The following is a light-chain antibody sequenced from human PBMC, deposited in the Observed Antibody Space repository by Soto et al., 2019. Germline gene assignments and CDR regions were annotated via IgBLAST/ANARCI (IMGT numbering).Light chain of an antibody. CDR2: DAS. CDR3: QQRSNWPPIT. V-gene: IGKV3-11*01. J-gene: IGKJ5*01. CDR1: QSVSRY. Sequence: IVSTQSPSTLSLSPGERATLSCRASQSVSRYLAWYQQKPGQAPRLLIYDASNRATGIPARFSGSGSGTDFTLTISSLEPEDFAVYYCQQRSNWPPITFGQGTRLEIK.